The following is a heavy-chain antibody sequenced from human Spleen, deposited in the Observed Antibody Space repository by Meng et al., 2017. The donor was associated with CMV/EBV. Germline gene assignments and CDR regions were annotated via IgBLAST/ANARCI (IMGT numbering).Heavy chain of an antibody. V-gene: IGHV3-48*03. D-gene: IGHD2-2*01. Sequence: GGSLRLSCAASGFTFSTYEMNWVRQAPGKGLEWVSYISGSGTTIYYADSVKGRFTISRDNAKNSLYLQMNSLRAEDTAVYYCARDLQFEYKLPLPYYYYGMDVWGQGTTVTVSS. CDR2: ISGSGTTI. CDR3: ARDLQFEYKLPLPYYYYGMDV. CDR1: GFTFSTYE. J-gene: IGHJ6*02.